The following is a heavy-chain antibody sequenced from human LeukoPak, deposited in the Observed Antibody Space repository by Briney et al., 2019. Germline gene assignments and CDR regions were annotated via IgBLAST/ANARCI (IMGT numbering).Heavy chain of an antibody. J-gene: IGHJ4*02. CDR1: GFPLTPYT. Sequence: GGSLRLSCAAFGFPLTPYTMVWVRQAPGKGLEWVSSISSTATFIHYADSVKGRFTISRDNADNLLYLEMNSLRVEDTAVYFCARDPANSESYHYRFDHCGPGTLVTVSS. CDR2: ISSTATFI. CDR3: ARDPANSESYHYRFDH. V-gene: IGHV3-21*01. D-gene: IGHD1-26*01.